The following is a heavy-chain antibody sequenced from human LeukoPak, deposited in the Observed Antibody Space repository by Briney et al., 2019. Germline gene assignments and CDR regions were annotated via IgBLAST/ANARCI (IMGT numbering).Heavy chain of an antibody. Sequence: SETLSLTCTVSGGSISNYYWIWIPQPPGKGLEWIGYIYYSGTTNYNPSLKARVTISIDTSKNQFSLNLSSVTAADTAVYYCARGAYDSGTPDYWGQGTLVTVSS. D-gene: IGHD3-3*01. CDR2: IYYSGTT. CDR1: GGSISNYY. CDR3: ARGAYDSGTPDY. J-gene: IGHJ4*02. V-gene: IGHV4-59*01.